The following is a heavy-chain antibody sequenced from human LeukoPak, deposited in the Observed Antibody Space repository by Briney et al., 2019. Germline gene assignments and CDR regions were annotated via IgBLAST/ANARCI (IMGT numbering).Heavy chain of an antibody. CDR3: ASIRGGYYFDY. J-gene: IGHJ4*02. D-gene: IGHD3-16*01. Sequence: GGSLRLSCAASGFTFSSYAMHWVRQAPGKGLQWVAVIWYDGSGKYYADSVKGRFTISRDNAKDSLYLQMNSLRAEDTAVYYCASIRGGYYFDYWGQGTLVTVSS. CDR2: IWYDGSGK. V-gene: IGHV3-33*03. CDR1: GFTFSSYA.